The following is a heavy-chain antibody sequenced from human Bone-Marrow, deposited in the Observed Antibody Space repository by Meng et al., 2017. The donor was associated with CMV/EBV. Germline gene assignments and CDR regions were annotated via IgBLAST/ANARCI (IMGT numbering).Heavy chain of an antibody. D-gene: IGHD3-16*01. CDR1: GYTFTSYD. CDR2: MNTNSGNT. V-gene: IGHV1-8*01. J-gene: IGHJ4*02. CDR3: ARDYGAFDY. Sequence: ASVKVSCKASGYTFTSYDINWVRQATGQGLEWMGWMNTNSGNTGYAQKFRGRVTMTRNTSISTAYMELSRLRSDDTAVYYCARDYGAFDYWGQGTLVTVSS.